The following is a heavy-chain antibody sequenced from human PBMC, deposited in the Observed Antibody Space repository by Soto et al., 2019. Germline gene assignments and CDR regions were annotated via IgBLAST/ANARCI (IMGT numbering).Heavy chain of an antibody. CDR1: GFTFSNAW. V-gene: IGHV3-15*01. D-gene: IGHD2-15*01. J-gene: IGHJ6*02. CDR3: TTVQACSGGSCYALIYYYYGMDV. Sequence: GGSLSLSCAASGFTFSNAWMSWVRQAPGKGLEWVGRIKSETDGGTTDYAAPVKGRFTISRDDSKNTLYLQMNSLKTEDTAVYYCTTVQACSGGSCYALIYYYYGMDVWGQGTTVTVSS. CDR2: IKSETDGGTT.